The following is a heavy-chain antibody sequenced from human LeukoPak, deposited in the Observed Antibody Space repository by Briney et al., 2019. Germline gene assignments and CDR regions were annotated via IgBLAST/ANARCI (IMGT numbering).Heavy chain of an antibody. CDR2: ISYDGSNK. D-gene: IGHD3-10*01. J-gene: IGHJ6*02. V-gene: IGHV3-30-3*01. CDR1: GFTSSSYA. Sequence: GGSLRLSCAASGFTSSSYAMHWVRQAPGKGLEWVAVISYDGSNKYYADSVKGRFTISRDNSKNTLYLQMNSLRAEDTAVYYCARVGTMVRGLNYYYGMDVWGQGTTVTVSS. CDR3: ARVGTMVRGLNYYYGMDV.